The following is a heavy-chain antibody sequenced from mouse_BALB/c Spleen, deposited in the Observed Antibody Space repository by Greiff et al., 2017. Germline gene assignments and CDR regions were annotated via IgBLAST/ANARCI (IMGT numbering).Heavy chain of an antibody. J-gene: IGHJ2*01. CDR1: GYTFTSYY. CDR3: AREGLPYYFDY. V-gene: IGHV1S56*01. Sequence: QVQLQQSGAELVKPGASVKLSCKASGYTFTSYYMYWVKQRPGQGLEWIGWIYPGDGSTKYNEKFKGKTTLTADKSSSTAYMLLSSLTSEDSAIYFCAREGLPYYFDYWGQGTTLTVSS. D-gene: IGHD2-4*01. CDR2: IYPGDGST.